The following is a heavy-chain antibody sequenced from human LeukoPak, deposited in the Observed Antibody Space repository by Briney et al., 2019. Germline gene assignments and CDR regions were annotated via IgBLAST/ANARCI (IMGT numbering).Heavy chain of an antibody. CDR1: GYSFTSYW. Sequence: GESLKISCKGSGYSFTSYWIGWVRQMPGKGLEWMRIIYPGDSDTRNSPSFQGQVTISADKSISTAYLQWSSLKASDTAMYYCARLPLEVLWFGELEYYFDYWGQGTLVTVSS. CDR3: ARLPLEVLWFGELEYYFDY. CDR2: IYPGDSDT. V-gene: IGHV5-51*01. D-gene: IGHD3-10*01. J-gene: IGHJ4*02.